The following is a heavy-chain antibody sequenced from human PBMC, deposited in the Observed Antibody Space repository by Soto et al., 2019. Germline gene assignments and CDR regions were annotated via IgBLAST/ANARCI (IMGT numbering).Heavy chain of an antibody. Sequence: QVQVVQSGAEVKEPGASVKISCKSSGDTFTYYIIHWVRQAPGQAVEWMGWISGGNDDKQYSQNFKGRVTMTRDTPATTGYMELANMTSEDAAVYYCVRGHGGGSFRIDYWGQGTVVTVSS. CDR2: ISGGNDDK. J-gene: IGHJ4*02. CDR1: GDTFTYYI. V-gene: IGHV1-3*01. D-gene: IGHD3-16*02. CDR3: VRGHGGGSFRIDY.